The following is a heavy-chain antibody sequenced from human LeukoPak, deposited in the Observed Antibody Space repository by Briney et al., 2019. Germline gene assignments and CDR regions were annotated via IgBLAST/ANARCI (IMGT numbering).Heavy chain of an antibody. CDR3: AREEYSGSYPFDY. D-gene: IGHD1-26*01. CDR1: GFTFSSYS. V-gene: IGHV3-21*01. CDR2: ISSSSSSI. J-gene: IGHJ4*02. Sequence: PGGSLRLSCAASGFTFSSYSMNWVRQAPGKGLEWVSSISSSSSSIYYADSVKGRFTISRDNTKNSLYLQMNSLRAEDTAVYYCAREEYSGSYPFDYWGQGTLVTVSS.